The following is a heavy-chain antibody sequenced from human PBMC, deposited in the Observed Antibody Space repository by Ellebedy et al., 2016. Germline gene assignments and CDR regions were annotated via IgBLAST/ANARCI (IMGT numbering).Heavy chain of an antibody. CDR1: GFTFSSYG. J-gene: IGHJ3*02. D-gene: IGHD1-1*01. CDR3: ARERQLERDDAFDI. V-gene: IGHV3-33*08. Sequence: GESLKISCAASGFTFSSYGMHWVRQAPGKGLEWVAVIWYDGSNKYYADSVKGRFTISRDNSKNTLYLQMNSLRAEDTAVYYCARERQLERDDAFDIWGQGTMVTVSS. CDR2: IWYDGSNK.